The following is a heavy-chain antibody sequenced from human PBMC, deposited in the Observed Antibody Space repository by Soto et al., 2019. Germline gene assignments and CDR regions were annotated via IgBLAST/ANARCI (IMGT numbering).Heavy chain of an antibody. V-gene: IGHV4-30-4*01. CDR3: ARGPHYDFWSGMIDY. Sequence: QVQLQESGPGLVKPSQTLSLTCTVSGGSISSGDYYWSWIRQPPGKGLEWIGYIYYSGSTYYNPSLKSRVTISVDTSKNQFSLKLSSVTAADTAVYYCARGPHYDFWSGMIDYWGQGTLVTVSS. D-gene: IGHD3-3*01. CDR2: IYYSGST. J-gene: IGHJ4*02. CDR1: GGSISSGDYY.